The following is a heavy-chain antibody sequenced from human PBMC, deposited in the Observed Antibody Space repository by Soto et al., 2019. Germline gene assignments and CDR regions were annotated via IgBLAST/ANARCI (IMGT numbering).Heavy chain of an antibody. CDR3: ARTRTYGSGSYPFDY. CDR2: IYYSGST. D-gene: IGHD3-10*01. J-gene: IGHJ4*02. V-gene: IGHV4-30-4*01. CDR1: GGSISSGDYY. Sequence: QVQLQESGPGLVKPSQTLSLTCTVSGGSISSGDYYWSWIRQPPGKGLEWIGYIYYSGSTYYNPSLKSRVTISVDSSKNQFSLKLSSVTAAATAVYYCARTRTYGSGSYPFDYWGQGTLVTVSS.